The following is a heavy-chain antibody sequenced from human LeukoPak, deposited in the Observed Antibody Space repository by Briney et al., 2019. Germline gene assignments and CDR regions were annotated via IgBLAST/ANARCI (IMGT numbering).Heavy chain of an antibody. J-gene: IGHJ6*03. CDR2: INHSGST. CDR3: ARLVLHYYYMDV. D-gene: IGHD6-13*01. V-gene: IGHV4-34*01. Sequence: SETLSLTCAVYGGSFSGYYWSWIRQPPGKGLEWIGEINHSGSTNYNPSLKSRVTISVDTSKNQFSLKLSSVTAADTAVYYCARLVLHYYYMDVWGKGTTVTVSS. CDR1: GGSFSGYY.